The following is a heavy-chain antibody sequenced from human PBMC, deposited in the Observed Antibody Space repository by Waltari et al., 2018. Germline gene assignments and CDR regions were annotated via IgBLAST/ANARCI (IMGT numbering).Heavy chain of an antibody. D-gene: IGHD1-26*01. CDR2: IHRSGRN. Sequence: QLQLQESVPGLVKPSGPLSLTCTVSGSSMNRNSWWSWVRQPPEKGLEWIGQIHRSGRNNYNPSLESRVTISLDTSNRQFSLKLTSTTAADTAVYYCARDRGIGLYFDSWGQGTLVTVSP. CDR1: GSSMNRNSW. CDR3: ARDRGIGLYFDS. J-gene: IGHJ4*02. V-gene: IGHV4-4*02.